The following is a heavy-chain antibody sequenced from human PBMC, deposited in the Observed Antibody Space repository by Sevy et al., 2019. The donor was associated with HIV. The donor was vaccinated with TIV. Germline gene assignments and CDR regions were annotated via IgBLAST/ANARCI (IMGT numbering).Heavy chain of an antibody. CDR3: AKDHVAAAGTVDY. J-gene: IGHJ4*02. Sequence: GGSLRLSCAASGFSISGYGMHWVRQAPGKGLEWVAVIWYDGTNKEYADSVKGRFTISRDNSKNTLYLQMNSLRAEDTAVYYCAKDHVAAAGTVDYWGQGTLVTVSS. V-gene: IGHV3-33*06. CDR1: GFSISGYG. D-gene: IGHD6-13*01. CDR2: IWYDGTNK.